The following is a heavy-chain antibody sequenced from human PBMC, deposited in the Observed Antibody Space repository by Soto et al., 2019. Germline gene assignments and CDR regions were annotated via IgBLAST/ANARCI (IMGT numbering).Heavy chain of an antibody. CDR1: GFTFSSYG. V-gene: IGHV3-33*01. CDR3: ARVLGIAAAGTMRHYYYYGMDV. J-gene: IGHJ6*02. CDR2: IWYDGSNN. D-gene: IGHD6-13*01. Sequence: QVQLVESGGGVVQPGRSLRLSCAASGFTFSSYGMHWVRQAPGKGLEWVAVIWYDGSNNYYADSVKGRFTISRDNSKNMLYLQMNSLRAEDAAVYYCARVLGIAAAGTMRHYYYYGMDVWGQGTTVTVSS.